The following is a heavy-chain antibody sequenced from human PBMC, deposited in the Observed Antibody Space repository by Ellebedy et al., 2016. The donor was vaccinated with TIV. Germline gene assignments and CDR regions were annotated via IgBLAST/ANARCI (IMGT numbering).Heavy chain of an antibody. CDR3: TKKYTTETTDWFDP. V-gene: IGHV3-23*01. J-gene: IGHJ5*02. CDR2: ISNSGVTT. CDR1: GFTFSNYA. Sequence: PGGSLRLSCAAPGFTFSNYALGWVRQAPGKGLEWVSVISNSGVTTYYADSVKGRFTISRDNSKNTLYLQMNSLRGEDTAVYHCTKKYTTETTDWFDPWGQGTLVTVSS. D-gene: IGHD1-1*01.